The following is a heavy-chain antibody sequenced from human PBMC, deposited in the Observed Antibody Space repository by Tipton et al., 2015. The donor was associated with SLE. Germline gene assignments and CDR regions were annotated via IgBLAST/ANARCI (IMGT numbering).Heavy chain of an antibody. J-gene: IGHJ5*02. D-gene: IGHD5-18*01. Sequence: PGLVKPSETLSLTCTVSGGSIGPYYWHWIQQSPGKALEWIGYIYFDGNSNGRGNYNPSLKSRVTMSVDPSKMQFSLRLTSVIAADTAVYYCARLHGYSYGLNWFDPWGQGTLISVSS. CDR1: GGSIGPYY. V-gene: IGHV4-59*12. CDR3: ARLHGYSYGLNWFDP. CDR2: IYFDGNSNGRG.